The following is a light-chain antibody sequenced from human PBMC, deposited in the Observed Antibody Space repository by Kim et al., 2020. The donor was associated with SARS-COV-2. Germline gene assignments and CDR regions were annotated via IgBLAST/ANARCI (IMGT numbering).Light chain of an antibody. CDR3: QQSYSNPVT. V-gene: IGKV1-39*01. CDR1: QSISTY. Sequence: ASVGDRVTIPCRASQSISTYLNWYQHKPGKAPILLIYESSNLQNGVPSRFSGSGSGTDFTLTISTLQPEDFATYFCQQSYSNPVTFGQGTKVDIK. CDR2: ESS. J-gene: IGKJ1*01.